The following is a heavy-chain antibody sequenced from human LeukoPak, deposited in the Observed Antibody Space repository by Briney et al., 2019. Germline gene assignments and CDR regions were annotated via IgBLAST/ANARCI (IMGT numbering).Heavy chain of an antibody. CDR1: GFTFSSYW. CDR2: IKQDGSEK. CDR3: ARESDIVARNWFDP. V-gene: IGHV3-7*01. D-gene: IGHD5-12*01. J-gene: IGHJ5*02. Sequence: PGGSLRLSCAASGFTFSSYWMSWVSQAPGKGLEWVANIKQDGSEKYYVDSVKGRFTISRDNAKNSLYLQMNSLRAEDTAVYYCARESDIVARNWFDPWGQGTLVTVSS.